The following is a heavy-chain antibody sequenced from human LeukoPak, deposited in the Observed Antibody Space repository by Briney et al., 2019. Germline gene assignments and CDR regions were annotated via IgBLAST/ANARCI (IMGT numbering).Heavy chain of an antibody. CDR2: IGTAGDT. J-gene: IGHJ4*02. CDR1: GFTFSSYD. D-gene: IGHD4-17*01. CDR3: TGAGYDDYDCYGTFFDY. V-gene: IGHV3-13*01. Sequence: GGSLILSWSASGFTFSSYDMHSVRQATGRGLEWVSAIGTAGDTYYPGSGKGRFTISSENPKTPLYLQMNSLRPGDTVVFYGTGAGYDDYDCYGTFFDYWGQGTLVTVSS.